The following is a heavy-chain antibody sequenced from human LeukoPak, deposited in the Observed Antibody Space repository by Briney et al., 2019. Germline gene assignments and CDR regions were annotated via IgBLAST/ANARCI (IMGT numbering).Heavy chain of an antibody. CDR2: INHSGST. CDR3: ARFGLELRFYPI. D-gene: IGHD1-7*01. CDR1: GGSISTYY. V-gene: IGHV4-34*01. J-gene: IGHJ4*02. Sequence: PSETLSLTCTVSGGSISTYYWSWIRQPPGKGLEWIGEINHSGSTNYNPSLKSRVTISVDTSKNQFSLKLSSVTAADTAVYYCARFGLELRFYPIRGQGTLVTVSS.